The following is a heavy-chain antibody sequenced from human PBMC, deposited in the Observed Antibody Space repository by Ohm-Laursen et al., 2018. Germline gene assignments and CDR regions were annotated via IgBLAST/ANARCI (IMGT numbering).Heavy chain of an antibody. D-gene: IGHD6-6*01. Sequence: LSLTCAASGFNFSEFYMSWVRQAPGKGLQWVSYIDTSSRGIYSADSVKGRFTISRDNAKNSLYLQMNSLRAEDTAVYYCARDRIAARRGDFDYWGQGTLVTVSS. J-gene: IGHJ4*02. CDR3: ARDRIAARRGDFDY. CDR1: GFNFSEFY. V-gene: IGHV3-11*04. CDR2: IDTSSRGI.